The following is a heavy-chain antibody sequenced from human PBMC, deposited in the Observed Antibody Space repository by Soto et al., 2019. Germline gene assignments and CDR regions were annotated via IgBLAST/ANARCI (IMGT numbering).Heavy chain of an antibody. CDR1: GFTFTSSY. V-gene: IGHV3-48*02. CDR3: ARSGYDAFDL. Sequence: EEQLVESGGGLVQPGGSLRLSCAASGFTFTSSYMNWVRQAPGKGLEWVSYISSSSNTIYYADSVKGRFTISRDNVKTSPYLQMNSLSDEDTAVYYCARSGYDAFDLWGQGTIVSVSS. CDR2: ISSSSNTI. D-gene: IGHD3-22*01. J-gene: IGHJ3*01.